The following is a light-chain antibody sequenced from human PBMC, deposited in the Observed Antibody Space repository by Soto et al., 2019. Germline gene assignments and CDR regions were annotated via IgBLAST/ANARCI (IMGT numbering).Light chain of an antibody. CDR2: EVS. CDR3: SSYLSTSALG. CDR1: SSDIGTYNS. V-gene: IGLV2-14*01. J-gene: IGLJ3*02. Sequence: QSAPTQPASVSGSPGQSITISCTGTSSDIGTYNSVSWYQHHPGKAPKLIIHEVSNRPSGVSNRFSGSKSGNTASLTISGLHTEDEADYYCSSYLSTSALGFGGGTKLTVL.